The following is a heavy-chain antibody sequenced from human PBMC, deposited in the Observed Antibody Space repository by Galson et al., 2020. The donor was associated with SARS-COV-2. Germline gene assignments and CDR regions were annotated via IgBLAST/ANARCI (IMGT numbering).Heavy chain of an antibody. D-gene: IGHD4-4*01. Sequence: TGGSLRLHCAPSGFTFDDYAMHWVRQVPGKGPEWVSVISWNSGAIGQADSVKGRFTISRDNAKNSLYLQMNSLRTEDTALYYCAKDIQAVNDAFDIWGQGTMVTVSS. J-gene: IGHJ3*02. CDR3: AKDIQAVNDAFDI. CDR1: GFTFDDYA. CDR2: ISWNSGAI. V-gene: IGHV3-9*01.